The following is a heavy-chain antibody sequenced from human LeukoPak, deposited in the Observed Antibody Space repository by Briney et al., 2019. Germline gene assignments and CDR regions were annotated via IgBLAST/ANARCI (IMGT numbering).Heavy chain of an antibody. CDR1: GFTFSSYA. Sequence: PGGALRLSCAASGFTFSSYAMHWVRQAPGKGREGVAVISYDGSNKYYADSVQGRFTLSRDNSKTTMYLQMNSLRAEDTAVYSCAREIEMATITKGGFDYWGQGTLVTVSS. CDR2: ISYDGSNK. CDR3: AREIEMATITKGGFDY. D-gene: IGHD5-24*01. J-gene: IGHJ4*02. V-gene: IGHV3-30*04.